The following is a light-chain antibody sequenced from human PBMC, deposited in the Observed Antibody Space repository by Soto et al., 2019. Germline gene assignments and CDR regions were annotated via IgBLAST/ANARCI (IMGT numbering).Light chain of an antibody. CDR2: GAS. V-gene: IGKV3-20*01. Sequence: ENVLTQSPGTLSLSPGERATLSCRASQSVRTNDLAWYQQKPGQAPRLLVYGASNRVPGIPDRFSGSGPGTDFTLTISSLEPEDFAVYYCQQYGSSPATFGQGTKVDIK. CDR1: QSVRTND. CDR3: QQYGSSPAT. J-gene: IGKJ1*01.